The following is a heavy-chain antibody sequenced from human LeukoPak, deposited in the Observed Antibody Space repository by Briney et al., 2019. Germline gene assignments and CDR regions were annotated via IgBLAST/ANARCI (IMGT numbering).Heavy chain of an antibody. CDR3: AKAIQELFEYSSLVAFDY. CDR2: ISGSGGST. J-gene: IGHJ4*02. CDR1: GFTFSSYA. V-gene: IGHV3-23*01. D-gene: IGHD6-6*01. Sequence: PGGSLRLSCAASGFTFSSYAMSWVRQAPGKGLEWVSAISGSGGSTYYADSVKGRFTISRDNSKNTLYLQMNSLRAEDTAVYYCAKAIQELFEYSSLVAFDYWGQGTLVTVSS.